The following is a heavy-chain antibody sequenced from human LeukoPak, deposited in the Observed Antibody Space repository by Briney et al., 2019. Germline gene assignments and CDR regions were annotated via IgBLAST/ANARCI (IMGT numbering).Heavy chain of an antibody. D-gene: IGHD2-2*01. CDR1: GGSISSSSYY. CDR2: IYYSGST. Sequence: PSETLSLTCTVSGGSISSSSYYWGWIRQPPGTGLEWIGSIYYSGSTYYNPSLKSRVTISVDTSKNQFSLKVNSVTAADTALYYCARGDCSSTICYSPMDVWGKGTTVTVSS. V-gene: IGHV4-39*01. J-gene: IGHJ6*03. CDR3: ARGDCSSTICYSPMDV.